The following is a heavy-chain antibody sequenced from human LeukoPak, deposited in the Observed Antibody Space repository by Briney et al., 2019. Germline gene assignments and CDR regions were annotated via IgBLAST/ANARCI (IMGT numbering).Heavy chain of an antibody. Sequence: ASVKVSCKASGYTFTSYYMHLVRQAPGQGLEWMGIINPSGGSTSYAQKFQGRVTITADKSTSTAYMELSSLRSEDTAVYYCARGPTVTNDLPFDYWGQGTLVTVSS. CDR1: GYTFTSYY. J-gene: IGHJ4*02. CDR2: INPSGGST. CDR3: ARGPTVTNDLPFDY. V-gene: IGHV1-46*01. D-gene: IGHD4-17*01.